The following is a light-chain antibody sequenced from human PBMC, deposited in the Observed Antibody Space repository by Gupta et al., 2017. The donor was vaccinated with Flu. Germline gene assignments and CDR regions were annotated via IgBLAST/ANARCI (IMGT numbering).Light chain of an antibody. CDR1: NIGRRS. J-gene: IGLJ2*01. Sequence: APGQTAKITGGGTNIGRRSGHGYQQKPGQAPVLVVCDDSDRPSGIPERFSGSKSGSLATLTVSRVEAGDEADYYCQVWDDNSVLFGGGTKLTVL. CDR2: DDS. V-gene: IGLV3-21*02. CDR3: QVWDDNSVL.